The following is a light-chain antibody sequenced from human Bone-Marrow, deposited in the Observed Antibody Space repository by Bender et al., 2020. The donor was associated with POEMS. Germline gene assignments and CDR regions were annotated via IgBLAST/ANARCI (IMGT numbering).Light chain of an antibody. CDR2: EVV. V-gene: IGLV2-23*02. CDR1: NRDVGGYNL. Sequence: QSALTQPASVSGSPGQSLTISCTGTNRDVGGYNLISWYQQHPGQAPQLIIYEVVKRPSGISDRFSGSKSGTMASLTISGLQAEDEATYHCCSYAGSTTNWVFGGGTKVTVL. CDR3: CSYAGSTTNWV. J-gene: IGLJ3*02.